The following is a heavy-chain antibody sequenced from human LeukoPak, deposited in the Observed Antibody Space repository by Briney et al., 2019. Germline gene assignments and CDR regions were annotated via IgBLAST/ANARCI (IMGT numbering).Heavy chain of an antibody. D-gene: IGHD3-3*01. CDR3: ARVAALGYYDFWSGYIWAPNYYYYYMDV. Sequence: ASVKVSCKASGYTFTSYDINWVRQATGQGLEWMGWMNPNSGNTGYAQKFQGRVTMTRNTSISTAYMELSSLRSEDTAVYYCARVAALGYYDFWSGYIWAPNYYYYYMDVWGKGTTVTVSS. V-gene: IGHV1-8*01. CDR2: MNPNSGNT. J-gene: IGHJ6*03. CDR1: GYTFTSYD.